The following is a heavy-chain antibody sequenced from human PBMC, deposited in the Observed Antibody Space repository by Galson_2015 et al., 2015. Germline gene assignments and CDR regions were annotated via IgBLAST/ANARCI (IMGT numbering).Heavy chain of an antibody. Sequence: SLRLSCAASGFTFSSYWMHWVRQAPGKGLVWVSRINSDGSSTSYADSVKGRSTISRDNAKNTLYLQMYSLRAEDTAVYYCARVSGGNSPFDYWGQGTLVTVSS. CDR2: INSDGSST. D-gene: IGHD4-23*01. J-gene: IGHJ4*02. CDR3: ARVSGGNSPFDY. V-gene: IGHV3-74*01. CDR1: GFTFSSYW.